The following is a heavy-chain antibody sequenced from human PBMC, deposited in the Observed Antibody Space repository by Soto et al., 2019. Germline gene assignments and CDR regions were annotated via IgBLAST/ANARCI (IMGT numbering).Heavy chain of an antibody. D-gene: IGHD2-2*01. CDR1: GGTFSSYA. J-gene: IGHJ5*02. CDR2: IVPIFGTA. CDR3: ARGLDRYCSSTSCYNWFDP. Sequence: SVKVSCKASGGTFSSYAISWARQAPGQGLEWMGGIVPIFGTANYAQKFQGRVTITADESTSTAYMELSSLRSEDTAVYYCARGLDRYCSSTSCYNWFDPWGQGTLVTVSS. V-gene: IGHV1-69*13.